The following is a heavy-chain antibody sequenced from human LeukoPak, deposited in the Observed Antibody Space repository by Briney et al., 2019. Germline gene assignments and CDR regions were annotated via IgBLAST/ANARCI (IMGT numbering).Heavy chain of an antibody. CDR2: IDDSGDDT. CDR3: AKDLGAAAGDDC. D-gene: IGHD6-13*01. V-gene: IGHV3-23*01. Sequence: PGGSLRLSCAASGFTFSSYAMSWVRQAPEKGLEWVSGIDDSGDDTYYADSEKGRFTISRDNSKNTLYLQVNSLRAEDTAVYYCAKDLGAAAGDDCWGQGALVTVSS. J-gene: IGHJ4*02. CDR1: GFTFSSYA.